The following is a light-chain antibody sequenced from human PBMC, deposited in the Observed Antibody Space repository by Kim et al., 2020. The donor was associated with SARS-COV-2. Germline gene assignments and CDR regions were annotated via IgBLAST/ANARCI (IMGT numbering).Light chain of an antibody. CDR2: QDN. J-gene: IGLJ2*01. CDR3: QAWDSRSYVV. CDR1: KLGDKY. Sequence: SYELTQPPSVSVSPGQTASITCSGDKLGDKYAYWYQQKPGQSPVVVIYQDNKRPSGIPERFSGSNSGNTATLTLSGTQAMDEADYYCQAWDSRSYVVFGGGTQLAVL. V-gene: IGLV3-1*01.